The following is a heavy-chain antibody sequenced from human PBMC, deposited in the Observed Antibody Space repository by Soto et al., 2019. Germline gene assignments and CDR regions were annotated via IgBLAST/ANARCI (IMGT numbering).Heavy chain of an antibody. Sequence: QLQLQESGSGLVKPSQTLSLTCAVSGASISSDGFSWSWIRQPPGKGLEWIGYIQHSGITSYTPSLKSRLTISVDTSTDEFTLKLKSVIAADTAVYYCARGGARFDYWGQGALVTVSS. CDR3: ARGGARFDY. CDR1: GASISSDGFS. V-gene: IGHV4-30-2*01. CDR2: IQHSGIT. J-gene: IGHJ4*02.